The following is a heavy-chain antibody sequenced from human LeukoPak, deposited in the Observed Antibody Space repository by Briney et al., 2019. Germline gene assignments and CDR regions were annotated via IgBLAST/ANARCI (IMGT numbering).Heavy chain of an antibody. Sequence: SQTLSLTCAISGDSVSSNSATWDWVRQSPSRGLEWLGGTYYRSKWYNEYVESVKSRMTINPDTSKNQFSLQLTSVTPDDTALYYCARYTSGRFDYWGQGTLVTVSS. J-gene: IGHJ4*02. D-gene: IGHD6-19*01. V-gene: IGHV6-1*01. CDR1: GDSVSSNSAT. CDR2: TYYRSKWYN. CDR3: ARYTSGRFDY.